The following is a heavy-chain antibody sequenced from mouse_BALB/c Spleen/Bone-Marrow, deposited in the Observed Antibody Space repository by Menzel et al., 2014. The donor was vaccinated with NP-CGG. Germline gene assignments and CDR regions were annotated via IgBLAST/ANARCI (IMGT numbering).Heavy chain of an antibody. CDR3: ARKGAMITHYYAMDY. J-gene: IGHJ4*01. D-gene: IGHD2-4*01. CDR2: ISNGSSPI. V-gene: IGHV5-17*02. Sequence: EVHLVESGGGLVQPGGSRKLSCAASGFTFSSFGMHWVRRAPEKGLEWVAYISNGSSPIYYADTVKGRFTISRDNPKNTLFLQMTSLRSEDTAMYYCARKGAMITHYYAMDYWGQGTSVTVSS. CDR1: GFTFSSFG.